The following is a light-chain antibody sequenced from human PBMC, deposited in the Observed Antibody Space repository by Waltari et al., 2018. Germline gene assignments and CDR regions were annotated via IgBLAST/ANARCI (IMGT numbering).Light chain of an antibody. Sequence: QSALTQPASVSGSPGQSITISCTGTSSDVGFYNLVSWYQQHPGKAPALVVYEVISRPSVVSNRFSGSKSGNTASLTISGLQAEDEADYYCCSYAGRNIWVFGGGTKLTVL. CDR2: EVI. V-gene: IGLV2-23*02. CDR3: CSYAGRNIWV. CDR1: SSDVGFYNL. J-gene: IGLJ3*02.